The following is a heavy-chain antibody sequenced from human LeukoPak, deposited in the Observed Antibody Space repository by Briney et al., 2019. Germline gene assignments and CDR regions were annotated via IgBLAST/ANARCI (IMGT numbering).Heavy chain of an antibody. CDR1: GYTFTSYG. Sequence: GASVKVSCKASGYTFTSYGISWVRQAPGQRLEWMGWISAYNGNTNYAQKLQGRVTMTTDTSTSTAYMELRSLRSDDTAVYYCARPLSYDSSGYYGPFDYWGQGTLVTVSS. V-gene: IGHV1-18*01. D-gene: IGHD3-22*01. CDR2: ISAYNGNT. J-gene: IGHJ4*02. CDR3: ARPLSYDSSGYYGPFDY.